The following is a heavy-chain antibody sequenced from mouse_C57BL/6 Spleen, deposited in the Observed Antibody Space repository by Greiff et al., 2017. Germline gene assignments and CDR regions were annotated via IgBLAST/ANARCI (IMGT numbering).Heavy chain of an antibody. CDR2: IFPGSGST. Sequence: QVQLQQSGPELVKPGASVKISCKASGYTFTDYYINWVKQRPGQGLESIGWIFPGSGSTYYNEKFKGQATLTVDKSSSTAYMLLSSLTSEDSAVYFCAVIDSSGYWGFAYWGQGTLVTVSA. CDR3: AVIDSSGYWGFAY. D-gene: IGHD3-2*02. V-gene: IGHV1-75*01. J-gene: IGHJ3*01. CDR1: GYTFTDYY.